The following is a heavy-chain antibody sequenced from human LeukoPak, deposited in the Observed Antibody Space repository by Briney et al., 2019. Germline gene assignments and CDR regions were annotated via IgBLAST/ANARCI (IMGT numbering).Heavy chain of an antibody. D-gene: IGHD2-2*02. J-gene: IGHJ5*02. V-gene: IGHV3-53*05. CDR1: GFTVSSNY. Sequence: GGSLRLSCAASGFTVSSNYMSWVRQAPGKGLEWVSVIYSGGSTYYADSVKGRFTISRDNSKNTLNLLMNSLRVEDTAMYHCARDRGNIVVAPNAIRGWFDPWGQGTLVTVSS. CDR3: ARDRGNIVVAPNAIRGWFDP. CDR2: IYSGGST.